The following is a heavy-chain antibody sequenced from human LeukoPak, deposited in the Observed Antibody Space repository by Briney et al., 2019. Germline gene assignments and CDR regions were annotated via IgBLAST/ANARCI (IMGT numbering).Heavy chain of an antibody. CDR2: ISSDSTYI. CDR3: ARGTNGNWDY. D-gene: IGHD1-1*01. Sequence: GGSLRLSCAASGFTVSSNYMSWVRQAPGKGLEWVSSISSDSTYIYHADSVKGRFTISRDNAKNSLYLQMNSLRAEDTAVYYCARGTNGNWDYWGQGTLVTVSS. J-gene: IGHJ4*02. V-gene: IGHV3-21*01. CDR1: GFTVSSNY.